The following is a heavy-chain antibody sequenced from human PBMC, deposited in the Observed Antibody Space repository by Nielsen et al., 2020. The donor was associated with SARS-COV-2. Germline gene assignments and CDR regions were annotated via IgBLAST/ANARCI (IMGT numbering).Heavy chain of an antibody. V-gene: IGHV3-30*18. J-gene: IGHJ3*02. CDR3: AKDEDCSGGSCYSGAFDI. CDR1: GFTFSSYG. CDR2: ISYDGSNK. D-gene: IGHD2-15*01. Sequence: GGSLRLSCAASGFTFSSYGMHWVRQAPGKGLEWVAVISYDGSNKYYADSVKGRFTISRDNSKNTLYLQMNSLRAEDTAVYYCAKDEDCSGGSCYSGAFDIWGQGTMVTVSS.